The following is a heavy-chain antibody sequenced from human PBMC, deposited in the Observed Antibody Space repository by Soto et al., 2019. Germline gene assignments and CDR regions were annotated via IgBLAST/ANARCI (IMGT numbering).Heavy chain of an antibody. D-gene: IGHD3-22*01. Sequence: GGSLRLSCAASGFTFSSYSMNWVRQAPGKGLEWVSYISSSSSTIYYADSVKGRFTISRDNAKNSLYLQMNSLRDEDTAVYYCARADGTCEISSGYCIVNDYWGQGTLVTVSS. V-gene: IGHV3-48*02. CDR3: ARADGTCEISSGYCIVNDY. J-gene: IGHJ4*02. CDR1: GFTFSSYS. CDR2: ISSSSSTI.